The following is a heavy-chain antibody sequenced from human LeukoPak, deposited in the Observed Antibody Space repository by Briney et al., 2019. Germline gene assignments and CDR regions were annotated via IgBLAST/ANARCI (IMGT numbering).Heavy chain of an antibody. CDR3: ASLSAGVRY. CDR2: IKQDGSEK. Sequence: GGSLRLSCAASGFTFSSYWMTWVRQAPGKGLEWVANIKQDGSEKSYVDSMKGRFTISRDNAKNSLYLQMNSLRAEDTAVYYCASLSAGVRYWGQGTLVTVSS. D-gene: IGHD3-10*01. J-gene: IGHJ4*02. V-gene: IGHV3-7*01. CDR1: GFTFSSYW.